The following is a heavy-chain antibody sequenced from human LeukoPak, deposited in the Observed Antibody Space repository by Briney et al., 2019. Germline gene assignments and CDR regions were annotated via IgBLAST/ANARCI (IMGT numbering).Heavy chain of an antibody. Sequence: GGSLRLSCVASGFTFSSYSMNWVRQAPGKGLEWVSSISSSSSYIYYADSVKGRFTISRDNAKNSLYLQMNSLRAEDTAVYYCARDDSSGYYSYWGQGTLVTVSS. CDR3: ARDDSSGYYSY. D-gene: IGHD3-22*01. J-gene: IGHJ4*02. CDR2: ISSSSSYI. V-gene: IGHV3-21*01. CDR1: GFTFSSYS.